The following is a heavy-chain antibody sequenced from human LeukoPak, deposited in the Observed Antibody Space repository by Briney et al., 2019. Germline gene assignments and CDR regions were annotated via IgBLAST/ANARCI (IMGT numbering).Heavy chain of an antibody. CDR2: ISGSGGST. Sequence: GGSLRLSRAASGFTFSSYAMSWVRQAPGKGLEWVSAISGSGGSTYYADSVKGRFTISRDNSKNTLYLQMNSLRAEDTAVYYCAHQYYDFWSGYYTGAFDIWGQGTMVTVSS. D-gene: IGHD3-3*01. CDR3: AHQYYDFWSGYYTGAFDI. CDR1: GFTFSSYA. J-gene: IGHJ3*02. V-gene: IGHV3-23*01.